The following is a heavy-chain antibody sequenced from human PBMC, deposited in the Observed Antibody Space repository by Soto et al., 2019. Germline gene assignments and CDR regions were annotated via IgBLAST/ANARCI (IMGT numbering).Heavy chain of an antibody. V-gene: IGHV1-69*02. J-gene: IGHJ3*01. CDR2: IIPMLTVT. D-gene: IGHD2-2*01. CDR1: GGTFSTYT. Sequence: QVHLEQSGAEVKKPGSSVKVSCKAAGGTFSTYTLIWVRQAPGHGLEWMGRIIPMLTVTNSAQKFQGRVTLTADKSTSTAFMELTSLTSDDTAVYYCPIGSWSAATFDVWGQGIMVTVSS. CDR3: PIGSWSAATFDV.